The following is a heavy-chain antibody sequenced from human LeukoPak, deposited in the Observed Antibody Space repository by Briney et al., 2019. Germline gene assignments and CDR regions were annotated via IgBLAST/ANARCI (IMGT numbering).Heavy chain of an antibody. J-gene: IGHJ5*02. Sequence: ASVKVSCKASGGTFSSYAISWVRQAPGQGLEWMGRINPNSGGTNYAQKFQGRVTMTRDTSISTAYMELSRLRSDDTAVYYCARDQVFWKGHRDWFDPWGQGTLVTVSS. CDR1: GGTFSSYA. V-gene: IGHV1-2*06. CDR3: ARDQVFWKGHRDWFDP. D-gene: IGHD1-1*01. CDR2: INPNSGGT.